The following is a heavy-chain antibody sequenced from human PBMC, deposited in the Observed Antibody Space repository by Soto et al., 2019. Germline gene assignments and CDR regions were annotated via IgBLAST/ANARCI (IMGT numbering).Heavy chain of an antibody. CDR2: INAGNGNT. V-gene: IGHV1-3*01. CDR3: ARGIAAAEEGFDY. D-gene: IGHD6-13*01. J-gene: IGHJ4*02. Sequence: GASVKVSCKASGYTFTSYAMHWVRQAPGQRLEWMGWINAGNGNTKYSQKFQGRVTIIRDTSASTAYMELSSLRSEDTAVYYCARGIAAAEEGFDYWGQGTLVTVSS. CDR1: GYTFTSYA.